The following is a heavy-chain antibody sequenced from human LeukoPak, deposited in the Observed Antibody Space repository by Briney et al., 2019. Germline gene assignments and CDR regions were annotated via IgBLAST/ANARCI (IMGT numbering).Heavy chain of an antibody. V-gene: IGHV1-2*06. J-gene: IGHJ4*02. Sequence: ASVKVSCKASEYTFTGYYMHWVRQAPGQGLEWMGRISPNSGGTNYAQKFQGRVTMTRDTSISTAYMELSRLRSDDTAVYYCARGPPVLRYFDWPDFDYWGQGTLVTVSS. CDR3: ARGPPVLRYFDWPDFDY. D-gene: IGHD3-9*01. CDR1: EYTFTGYY. CDR2: ISPNSGGT.